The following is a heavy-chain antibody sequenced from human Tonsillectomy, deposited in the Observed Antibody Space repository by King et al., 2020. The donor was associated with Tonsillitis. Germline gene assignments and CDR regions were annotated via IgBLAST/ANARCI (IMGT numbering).Heavy chain of an antibody. V-gene: IGHV3-23*04. CDR2: ISGSGGST. CDR1: GFTFSSYA. D-gene: IGHD2-21*01. CDR3: AKGKAKAPTAGDFDY. J-gene: IGHJ4*02. Sequence: VQLVESGGGLVQPGGSLRLSCAASGFTFSSYAMSWVRQAPGKGLEWVSAISGSGGSTYYADSGKGRFTISRDNSKNTLYLQMNSLAAEDTAVYYCAKGKAKAPTAGDFDYWGQGTLVTVSS.